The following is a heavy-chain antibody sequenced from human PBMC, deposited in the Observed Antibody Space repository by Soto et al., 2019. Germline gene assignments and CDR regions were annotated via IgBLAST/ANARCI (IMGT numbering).Heavy chain of an antibody. CDR2: INPANGVT. CDR1: GYTFTTIF. CDR3: ARGPSCGCFDF. Sequence: QVQLVQSGAEVKKPGASVKLSCKTSGYTFTTIFLHWLRQAPGQRLEWMGWINPANGVTMYSQKSLGRVSNTRDTSATTAYMELTSLTSDDTAVYYCARGPSCGCFDFWGQGTLVTVSS. V-gene: IGHV1-3*01. J-gene: IGHJ4*02. D-gene: IGHD5-12*01.